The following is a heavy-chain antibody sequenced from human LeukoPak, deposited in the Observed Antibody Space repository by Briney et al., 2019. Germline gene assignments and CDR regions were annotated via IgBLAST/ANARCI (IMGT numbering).Heavy chain of an antibody. CDR3: ARGDFSDYGDYVDAFDI. D-gene: IGHD4-17*01. V-gene: IGHV3-7*01. CDR2: IKRDGSAK. J-gene: IGHJ3*02. CDR1: GFTFNNYW. Sequence: AGGSLRLSCAASGFTFNNYWMSWVRQVPGKGLQWVANIKRDGSAKFYVDSVKGRFTISRDNTKNSLYLRMNSLRVEDTAVYYCARGDFSDYGDYVDAFDIWGQGTMVTVSS.